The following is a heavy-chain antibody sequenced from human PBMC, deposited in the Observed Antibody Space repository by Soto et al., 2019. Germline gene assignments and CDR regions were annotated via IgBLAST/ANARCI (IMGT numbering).Heavy chain of an antibody. J-gene: IGHJ6*02. D-gene: IGHD2-2*01. CDR1: GGSVSSGSYY. CDR2: IYYSGST. CDR3: AREADTVVAPPYYYGLDV. Sequence: QVQLQESGPGLVKPSETLSLTCTVSGGSVSSGSYYWSWIRQPPGKGLEWIGYIYYSGSTNYNPSLKSRVTISVDASKTQFSLKLSSVTGADTAVYYCAREADTVVAPPYYYGLDVWGQGTTVTVSS. V-gene: IGHV4-61*01.